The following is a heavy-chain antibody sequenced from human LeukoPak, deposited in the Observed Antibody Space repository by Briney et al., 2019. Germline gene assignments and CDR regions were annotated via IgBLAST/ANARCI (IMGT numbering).Heavy chain of an antibody. CDR3: AKDKLGTMAIYDY. D-gene: IGHD1-7*01. CDR1: GFTFDDYA. V-gene: IGHV3-9*01. CDR2: ISRNSGSI. J-gene: IGHJ4*02. Sequence: GVSLRLSCAASGFTFDDYAMHWVRQAPGKGLEWVSGISRNSGSIGYADSVKGRFTISRDNAKNSLYLQMNSLRAEDTALYYCAKDKLGTMAIYDYWGQGTLVTVSS.